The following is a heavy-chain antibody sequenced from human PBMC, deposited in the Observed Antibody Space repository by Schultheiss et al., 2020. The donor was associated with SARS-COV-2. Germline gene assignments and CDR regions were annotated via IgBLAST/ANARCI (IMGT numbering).Heavy chain of an antibody. CDR1: GYTFTGYY. CDR2: INPNSGGT. CDR3: AREPWYSSSWEADY. Sequence: ASVKVSCKASGYTFTGYYMHWVRQAPGQGLEWMGWINPNSGGTNYAQKFQGRVTMTRDTSISTVYMELSRLRSDDTAVYYCAREPWYSSSWEADYWGQGTLVTVSS. V-gene: IGHV1-2*02. D-gene: IGHD6-13*01. J-gene: IGHJ4*02.